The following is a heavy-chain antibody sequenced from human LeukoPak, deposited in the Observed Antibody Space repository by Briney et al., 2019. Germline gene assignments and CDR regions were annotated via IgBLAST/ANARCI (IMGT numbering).Heavy chain of an antibody. CDR3: AREVGTTGRGDALDI. D-gene: IGHD1-26*01. Sequence: ASVKVSCKASGYTFTSYYMHWVRQAPGQGLEWMGIINPSGGSTSYAQKFQGRVTMTRDTSTSTVYMELSSLRSEDTAVYYCAREVGTTGRGDALDIWGQGTMVTVSS. V-gene: IGHV1-46*01. CDR2: INPSGGST. CDR1: GYTFTSYY. J-gene: IGHJ3*02.